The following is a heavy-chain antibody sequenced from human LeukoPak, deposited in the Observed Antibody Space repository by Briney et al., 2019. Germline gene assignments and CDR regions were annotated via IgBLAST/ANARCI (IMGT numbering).Heavy chain of an antibody. CDR1: GFTFSSYS. Sequence: GGSLRLSCAASGFTFSSYSMNWVRQAPGEGLEWVSYISSSSSTIYYADSVKGRFTISRDNAKNSLYLQMNSLRAEDTAVYYCARDACSSTSCYFDYWGQGTLVTVSS. CDR3: ARDACSSTSCYFDY. D-gene: IGHD2-2*01. CDR2: ISSSSSTI. J-gene: IGHJ4*02. V-gene: IGHV3-48*01.